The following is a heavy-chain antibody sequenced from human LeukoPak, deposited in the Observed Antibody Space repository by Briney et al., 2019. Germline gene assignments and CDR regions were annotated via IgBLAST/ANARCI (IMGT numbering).Heavy chain of an antibody. CDR1: GFTFSNYG. Sequence: SGGGVVQPGGSLRLSCAASGFTFSNYGMHRVRQAPGKGLEWVAFVRYDETTKFYADSVKGRFTISRDNSKTTLYLQMNSLRAEDTAVYYCAKDVPTAYFDYWGQGTLVTVSS. CDR2: VRYDETTK. J-gene: IGHJ4*02. CDR3: AKDVPTAYFDY. V-gene: IGHV3-30*02. D-gene: IGHD2-2*01.